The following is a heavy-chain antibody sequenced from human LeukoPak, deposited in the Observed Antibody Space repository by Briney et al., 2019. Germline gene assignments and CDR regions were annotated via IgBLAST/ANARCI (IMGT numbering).Heavy chain of an antibody. V-gene: IGHV3-48*03. CDR2: TSISGNTI. D-gene: IGHD3-16*01. CDR1: GFTFSNSE. CDR3: AEAGRFGRGVFEY. J-gene: IGHJ4*01. Sequence: GGSLRLSCAASGFTFSNSEMNWVRQPPGKGLEWLSYTSISGNTIYYADSVKGRFAISRDNAKNSLYLQINSLRAEGTAVYYCAEAGRFGRGVFEYWGHGTLVTASS.